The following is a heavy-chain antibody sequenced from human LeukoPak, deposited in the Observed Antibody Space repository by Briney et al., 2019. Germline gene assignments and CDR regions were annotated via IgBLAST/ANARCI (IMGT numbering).Heavy chain of an antibody. CDR1: GFTFSSYS. Sequence: GGSLRLSCAASGFTFSSYSMNWVRQAPGKGLEWVSSISSSSSYIYYADSVKGRFTISRDNAKNSLYLQMNSLRAEDTAVYYCSRDRQEGDLGAVAGTWWRYYDRNPDTPTNWYFDLWGRGTLVTVSS. V-gene: IGHV3-21*01. J-gene: IGHJ2*01. D-gene: IGHD6-19*01. CDR3: SRDRQEGDLGAVAGTWWRYYDRNPDTPTNWYFDL. CDR2: ISSSSSYI.